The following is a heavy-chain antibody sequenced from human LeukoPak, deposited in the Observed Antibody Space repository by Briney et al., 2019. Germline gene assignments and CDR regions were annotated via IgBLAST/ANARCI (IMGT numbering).Heavy chain of an antibody. CDR2: ISWNSGSI. CDR3: AKGYCSSISCPVDY. V-gene: IGHV3-9*01. CDR1: GFTFDDYA. Sequence: GGSLRLSCAASGFTFDDYAMHWVRQAPGKGLEWVSGISWNSGSIGYADSVKGRFTISRDNAKNSLYLQMNSLRAEDTALYYCAKGYCSSISCPVDYWGQGTLVTVSS. D-gene: IGHD2-2*01. J-gene: IGHJ4*02.